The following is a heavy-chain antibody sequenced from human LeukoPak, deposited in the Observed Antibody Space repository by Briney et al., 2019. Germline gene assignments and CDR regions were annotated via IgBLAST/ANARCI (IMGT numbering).Heavy chain of an antibody. CDR3: ATINFRPY. CDR1: GFSFSDYY. D-gene: IGHD1-1*01. J-gene: IGHJ4*02. CDR2: IRSGATTI. V-gene: IGHV3-11*01. Sequence: GGSLRLSCEASGFSFSDYYMSWIRQPPGKGLEWIAYIRSGATTIYYADSVKGRFTISRDDAKNSLFLQTNSLRAEDTAIYYCATINFRPYWGQGTLVTVSS.